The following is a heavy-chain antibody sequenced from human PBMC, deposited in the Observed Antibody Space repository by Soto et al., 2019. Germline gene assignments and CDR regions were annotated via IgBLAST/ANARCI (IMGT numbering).Heavy chain of an antibody. D-gene: IGHD1-26*01. CDR3: ARRGSGSYSDY. CDR2: IYYSGST. Sequence: QLQLQESGPGLVKPSETLSLTCTVSGGSISSNNYYWGWIRQPPGKGLEWIGSIYYSGSTYYNPSLKRRVTISVDTSTNQFSLKLSSVTAADTAVYYCARRGSGSYSDYWGQGTLVTVSS. J-gene: IGHJ4*02. CDR1: GGSISSNNYY. V-gene: IGHV4-39*01.